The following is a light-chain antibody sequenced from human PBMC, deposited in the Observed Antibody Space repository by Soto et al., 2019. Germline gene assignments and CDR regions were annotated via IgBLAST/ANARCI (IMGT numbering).Light chain of an antibody. CDR2: KAS. J-gene: IGKJ1*01. Sequence: DVQMNQSPSTLSSYLGDSVTITCRGSQSISIWLAWYQQKPGKAPKILIYKASSLESGVPSRFSGSGSGTEFTLTISSLQPDDFATYYCQQYSTYTPRTCGQGTKVDIK. CDR1: QSISIW. CDR3: QQYSTYTPRT. V-gene: IGKV1-5*03.